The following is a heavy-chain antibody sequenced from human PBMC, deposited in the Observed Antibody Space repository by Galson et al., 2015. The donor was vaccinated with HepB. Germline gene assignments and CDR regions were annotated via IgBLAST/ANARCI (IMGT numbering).Heavy chain of an antibody. D-gene: IGHD5-24*01. CDR3: ARGSGDGYTLGFDY. V-gene: IGHV3-72*01. CDR2: TRNKANSYTT. CDR1: GFTFSDHY. J-gene: IGHJ4*02. Sequence: SLRLSCAASGFTFSDHYMDWVRQAPGKGLEWVGRTRNKANSYTTQYAASVKGRFTISRDDSKNSVYLQMNSLKIEDTAVYYCARGSGDGYTLGFDYWGQGTLVTVSS.